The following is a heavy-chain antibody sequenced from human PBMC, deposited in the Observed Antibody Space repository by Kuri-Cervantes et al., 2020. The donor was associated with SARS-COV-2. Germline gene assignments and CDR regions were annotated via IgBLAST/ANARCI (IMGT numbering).Heavy chain of an antibody. D-gene: IGHD1-26*01. CDR3: ASRSGGDDAFDI. J-gene: IGHJ3*02. V-gene: IGHV1-2*02. Sequence: ASVKDTCKASGYTFTGYYMHGVRQATGQGLEWMGWINPNSGDTNYAQKFQGRVTMTRDTSISTAYMELSRARSDDTAVYYCASRSGGDDAFDIWGQGTMVTVSS. CDR2: INPNSGDT. CDR1: GYTFTGYY.